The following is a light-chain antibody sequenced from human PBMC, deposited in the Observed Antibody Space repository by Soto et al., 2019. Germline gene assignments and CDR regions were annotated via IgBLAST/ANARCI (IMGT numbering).Light chain of an antibody. Sequence: EIVMTQSPATLSVSPGERATLSCRASQSVNSNLAWYQQKRGQAPRLLIYEASSRATGIPARFSASGSGTEFTSTLSSLQSEDFAVYYCEQYNNWPLTFGGGTNVAIK. CDR2: EAS. CDR1: QSVNSN. CDR3: EQYNNWPLT. V-gene: IGKV3-15*01. J-gene: IGKJ4*01.